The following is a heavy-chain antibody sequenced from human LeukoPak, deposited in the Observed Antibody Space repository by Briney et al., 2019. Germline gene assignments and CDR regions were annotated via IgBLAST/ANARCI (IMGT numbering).Heavy chain of an antibody. CDR2: ISTFNSNT. CDR3: AKGFGRDDFDI. J-gene: IGHJ3*02. Sequence: ASVKVSCKASGYTFTHYGINWVRQAPGQGLEWMGWISTFNSNTNYAQKVQGRVTMTTDTSTSTAYMELRSLRSDDTAVYYCAKGFGRDDFDIWGQGTMVIVSS. V-gene: IGHV1-18*01. D-gene: IGHD3-16*01. CDR1: GYTFTHYG.